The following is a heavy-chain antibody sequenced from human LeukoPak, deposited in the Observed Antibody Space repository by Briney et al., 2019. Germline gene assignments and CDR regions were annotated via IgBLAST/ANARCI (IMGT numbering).Heavy chain of an antibody. J-gene: IGHJ5*02. Sequence: PSGTLSLTCAVSGGSISSSNWWSWVRQPPGKGLEWIGEIYHSGSTNYNPSLKSRATISVDTSKNQFSLKLSSVTAADTAVYYCARGTRLAYYYDSSGSGRFDPWGQGTLVTVSS. CDR2: IYHSGST. CDR1: GGSISSSNW. D-gene: IGHD3-22*01. CDR3: ARGTRLAYYYDSSGSGRFDP. V-gene: IGHV4-4*02.